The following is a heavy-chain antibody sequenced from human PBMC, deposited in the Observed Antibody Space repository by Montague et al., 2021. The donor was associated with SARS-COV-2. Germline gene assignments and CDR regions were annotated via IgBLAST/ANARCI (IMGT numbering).Heavy chain of an antibody. V-gene: IGHV4-4*07. J-gene: IGHJ4*02. CDR1: GGSISSYY. D-gene: IGHD3-22*01. CDR3: ARGLDRITMIVVVITHYEYYFDY. Sequence: SETLSLTCTVSGGSISSYYWSWIRQPAGKGLEWIGRIYTSGSTYHNPSLKSRVTISVDTSKNQFSLKLSSVTAADTAVYYCARGLDRITMIVVVITHYEYYFDYWGQGTLVTVSS. CDR2: IYTSGST.